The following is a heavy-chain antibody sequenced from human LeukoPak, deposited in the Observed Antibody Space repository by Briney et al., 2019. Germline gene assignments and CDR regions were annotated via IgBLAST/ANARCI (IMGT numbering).Heavy chain of an antibody. CDR3: AKDAQRGFDYSNSLEN. V-gene: IGHV3-33*06. Sequence: GRSLRLSCAASKFTFSHFGMHWVRQAPGKGLEWVAVIWYDGSNQYYAESVKGRFTVSRDNSQNMVYLQMNSLRPEDTAVYYCAKDAQRGFDYSNSLENWGQGTLVTVSS. J-gene: IGHJ4*02. CDR2: IWYDGSNQ. D-gene: IGHD4-11*01. CDR1: KFTFSHFG.